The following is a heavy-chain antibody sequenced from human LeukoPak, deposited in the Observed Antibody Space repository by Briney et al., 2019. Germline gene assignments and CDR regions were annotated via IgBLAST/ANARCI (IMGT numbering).Heavy chain of an antibody. J-gene: IGHJ4*02. Sequence: GGSLRLSCAASGFTFSTYGMHWARQAPGKGLEWVANIKDDGSDKYYVDSVKGRFTISRDNAKNSLYLQMNSLRDDGTAVYYCARAAGGTSRDYWGQGTLVTVSS. D-gene: IGHD1-26*01. CDR1: GFTFSTYG. CDR2: IKDDGSDK. V-gene: IGHV3-7*01. CDR3: ARAAGGTSRDY.